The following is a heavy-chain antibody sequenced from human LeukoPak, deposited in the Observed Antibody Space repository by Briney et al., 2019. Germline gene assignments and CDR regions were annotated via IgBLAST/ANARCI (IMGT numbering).Heavy chain of an antibody. V-gene: IGHV4-39*07. CDR2: SYYSGST. D-gene: IGHD5-18*01. J-gene: IGHJ4*02. CDR1: GDSSSSSSYY. CDR3: ARGHRGYSYGYYY. Sequence: SETLSLTCTVSGDSSSSSSYYWGWIRQTPGKGLEWIGSSYYSGSTYYNPSLKSRVTISVDMSKNQFSLMLSSVTAADTAVYYCARGHRGYSYGYYYWGQGTLVTVSS.